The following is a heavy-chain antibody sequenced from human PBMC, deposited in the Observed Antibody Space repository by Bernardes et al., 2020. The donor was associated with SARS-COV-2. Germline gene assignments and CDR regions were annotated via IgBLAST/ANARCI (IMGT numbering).Heavy chain of an antibody. CDR1: GFTVSSNY. D-gene: IGHD3-10*01. CDR3: ARDIIKRGILDYYYYYGMDV. CDR2: IYSGGRT. J-gene: IGHJ6*02. Sequence: GGSLRLSCAASGFTVSSNYMSWVRQAPGKGLEWLSIIYSGGRTYYADSVKGRFTISRDISKNTLYLQMSSLRAEDTAVYYCARDIIKRGILDYYYYYGMDVWGQGTTVTVSS. V-gene: IGHV3-53*05.